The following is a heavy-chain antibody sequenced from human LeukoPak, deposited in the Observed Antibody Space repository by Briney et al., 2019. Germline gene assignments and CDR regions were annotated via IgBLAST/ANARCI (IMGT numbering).Heavy chain of an antibody. J-gene: IGHJ3*02. Sequence: PSETLSLTCTVSGGFISSSRNYWGWIRQPPGKGLEWIGSFYYSESTHYNPSPKSRVTISVDTSKNEVSLKLSSVTAADTAVYYCARFVRSGSEDASEIWGQGTMVTVTS. D-gene: IGHD5-12*01. CDR3: ARFVRSGSEDASEI. V-gene: IGHV4-39*01. CDR2: FYYSEST. CDR1: GGFISSSRNY.